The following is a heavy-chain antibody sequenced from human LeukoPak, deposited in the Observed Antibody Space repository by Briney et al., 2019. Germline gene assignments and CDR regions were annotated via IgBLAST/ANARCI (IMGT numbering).Heavy chain of an antibody. CDR1: GYTFTGYY. CDR2: INPNSGGT. CDR3: ASLKVGVGSLDY. J-gene: IGHJ4*02. Sequence: ASVKVSCKASGYTFTGYYMHWVRQAPGQGLEWMGWINPNSGGTNYAQKFQGRVTMTRGTSISTAYMELSRLRSDDSAVYYCASLKVGVGSLDYWGQGTLVTVSS. D-gene: IGHD3-16*01. V-gene: IGHV1-2*02.